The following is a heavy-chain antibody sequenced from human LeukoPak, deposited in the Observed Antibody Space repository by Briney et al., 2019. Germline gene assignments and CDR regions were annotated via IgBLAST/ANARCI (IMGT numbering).Heavy chain of an antibody. CDR1: GGSISSGSYY. Sequence: SETLSLTCTVSGGSISSGSYYWSWIRQPAGKGLEWIGRIYTSGSTNYNPSLKSRVTMSVDTSKNQFSLKLSSVTAADTAVYYCARGAPIYYDSSGSLDYWGQGTLVTVSS. D-gene: IGHD3-22*01. CDR2: IYTSGST. CDR3: ARGAPIYYDSSGSLDY. V-gene: IGHV4-61*02. J-gene: IGHJ4*02.